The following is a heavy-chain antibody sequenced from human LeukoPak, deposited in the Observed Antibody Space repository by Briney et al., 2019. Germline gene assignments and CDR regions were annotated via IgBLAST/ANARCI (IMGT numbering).Heavy chain of an antibody. V-gene: IGHV1-69*05. CDR3: ARMGESYRTIAGAGTPYYYYMDV. CDR2: IIPIFGRA. J-gene: IGHJ6*03. Sequence: SVKVSCKASGGTFSSYAISWVRQAPGQGLEWMGGIIPIFGRANNAQKFQGRVTITTDESTSTAYMDLSSLRSEDTAVYYCARMGESYRTIAGAGTPYYYYMDVWGKGTTVTVSS. CDR1: GGTFSSYA. D-gene: IGHD6-13*01.